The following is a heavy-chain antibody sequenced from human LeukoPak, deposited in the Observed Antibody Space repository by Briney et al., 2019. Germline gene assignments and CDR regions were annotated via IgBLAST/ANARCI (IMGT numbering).Heavy chain of an antibody. CDR2: IRYDGSNK. V-gene: IGHV3-30*02. J-gene: IGHJ6*03. Sequence: GGSLRLSCAASGFTFSSYGMHWVRQAPGKGLEWVAFIRYDGSNKYYVDSVKGRFTISRDNSKNTLSLQMSSLRAEDTAVYYCAKDSISSYYGSGSSMDVWGKGTTVTISS. CDR3: AKDSISSYYGSGSSMDV. D-gene: IGHD3-10*01. CDR1: GFTFSSYG.